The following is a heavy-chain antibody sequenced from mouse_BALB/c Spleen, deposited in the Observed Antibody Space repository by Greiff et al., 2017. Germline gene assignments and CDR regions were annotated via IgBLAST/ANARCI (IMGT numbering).Heavy chain of an antibody. J-gene: IGHJ2*01. D-gene: IGHD2-2*01. V-gene: IGHV5-6-5*01. CDR2: ISSGGST. CDR3: ARGRVYYGYEGNYFDY. CDR1: GFTFSSYA. Sequence: EVKLVESGAGLVKPGGSLKLSCAASGFTFSSYAMSWVRQTPEKRLEWVASISSGGSTYYPDSVKGRFTISRDNARNILYLQMSSLRSEDTAMYYCARGRVYYGYEGNYFDYGDQGTALTVTA.